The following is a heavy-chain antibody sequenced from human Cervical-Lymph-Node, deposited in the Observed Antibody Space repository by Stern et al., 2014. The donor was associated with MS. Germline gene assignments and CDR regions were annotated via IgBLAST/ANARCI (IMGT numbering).Heavy chain of an antibody. CDR1: GFSLTTDGVG. J-gene: IGHJ5*02. D-gene: IGHD3-22*01. CDR3: VHRRGQRHYDPSGYSYEYNWFDP. V-gene: IGHV2-5*02. Sequence: QITLKESGPTLVKPTQTLTLTCSCSGFSLTTDGVGVGWIRQPPGKAPEWLALIYWDADKRYSPSLKTRLTISRDTSKNQVVLTMTNMDPVDTATYYCVHRRGQRHYDPSGYSYEYNWFDPWGQGTLVTVSS. CDR2: IYWDADK.